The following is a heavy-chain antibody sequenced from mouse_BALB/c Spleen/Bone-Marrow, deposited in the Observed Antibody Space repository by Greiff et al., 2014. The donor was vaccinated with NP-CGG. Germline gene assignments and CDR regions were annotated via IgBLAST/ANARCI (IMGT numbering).Heavy chain of an antibody. CDR1: GYTFTSYY. J-gene: IGHJ2*01. V-gene: IGHV1S56*01. Sequence: VKLVESGPELVKPGASVRISCKAAGYTFTSYYIHWVKRRPGQGLEWIGWIYPGNVNTKYNEKFKGKATLTADKSSSTAYFLLSSLTSEDSAVYFCAREANWNFDYWGQGTTLTVSS. CDR3: AREANWNFDY. D-gene: IGHD4-1*01. CDR2: IYPGNVNT.